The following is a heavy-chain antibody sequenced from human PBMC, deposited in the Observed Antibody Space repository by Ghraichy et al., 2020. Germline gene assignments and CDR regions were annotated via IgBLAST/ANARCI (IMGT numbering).Heavy chain of an antibody. CDR2: IYYSGST. V-gene: IGHV4-39*07. J-gene: IGHJ5*02. D-gene: IGHD2-15*01. CDR3: ARHSLGYCSGGSCYWFDP. Sequence: SQTLSLTCTVSGGSISSSSYYWGWIRQPPGKGLEWIGSIYYSGSTYYNPSLKSRVTISVATSKNQFSLKLSSVTAADTAVYYCARHSLGYCSGGSCYWFDPWGQGTLVTVSS. CDR1: GGSISSSSYY.